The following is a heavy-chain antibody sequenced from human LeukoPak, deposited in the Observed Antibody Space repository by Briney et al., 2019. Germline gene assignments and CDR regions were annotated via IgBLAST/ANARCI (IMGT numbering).Heavy chain of an antibody. V-gene: IGHV4-34*01. CDR3: ARPRYGSGSLGS. CDR1: GESFSGHY. Sequence: SETLSLTCAVCGESFSGHYWTWIRQPPGRGLDWIGEINHSGSTTSNPSLNNRVTISVDTSKNQFSLKLTSVTAADTAVYCARPRYGSGSLGSWGQGTLVTVSS. D-gene: IGHD3-10*01. J-gene: IGHJ4*02. CDR2: INHSGST.